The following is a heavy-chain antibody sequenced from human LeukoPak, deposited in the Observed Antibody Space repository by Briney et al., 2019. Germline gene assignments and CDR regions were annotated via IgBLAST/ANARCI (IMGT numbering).Heavy chain of an antibody. CDR1: GYTFSTYG. CDR3: ARDLLAARPGWFDP. D-gene: IGHD6-6*01. J-gene: IGHJ5*02. CDR2: ISVYNGNT. V-gene: IGHV1-18*01. Sequence: GASVAVSCTASGYTFSTYGVNWVRQAPGQGLEWMGWISVYNGNTRYAQKFQGRVTMRTDTSTSTAYLELRSLRSDDTAVYYCARDLLAARPGWFDPWGQGTLVTVSS.